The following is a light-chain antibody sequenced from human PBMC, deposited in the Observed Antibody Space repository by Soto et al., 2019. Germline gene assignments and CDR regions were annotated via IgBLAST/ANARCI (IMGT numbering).Light chain of an antibody. J-gene: IGKJ3*01. CDR1: QSISSW. CDR3: QQYNNYPFT. CDR2: KAS. Sequence: DIQMTQSPSTLSASVGDRVTITCRASQSISSWLAWYQQKPGKAPKLLIYKASDLESGVPSRFSGSGSGTEFTLTISSLQPDDFATYYCQQYNNYPFTFGPGTKVDIK. V-gene: IGKV1-5*03.